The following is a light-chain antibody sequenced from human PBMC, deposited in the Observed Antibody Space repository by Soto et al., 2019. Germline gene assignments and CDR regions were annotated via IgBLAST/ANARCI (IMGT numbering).Light chain of an antibody. J-gene: IGLJ1*01. CDR1: SSDVGAYNY. V-gene: IGLV2-14*01. CDR3: SSKRDSSTLFV. CDR2: EVT. Sequence: QSALTQPASVSGSPGQSITISCTGTSSDVGAYNYVSWYQHHPGKVPKLLIYEVTNRPSGVSDRFSGSKSGNTASLTISGLQAEDEADHYCSSKRDSSTLFVFGTGTKLTVL.